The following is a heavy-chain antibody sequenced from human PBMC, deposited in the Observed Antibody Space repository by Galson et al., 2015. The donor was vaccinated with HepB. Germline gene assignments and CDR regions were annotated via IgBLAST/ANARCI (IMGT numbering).Heavy chain of an antibody. Sequence: SLRLSCAASGFTFSGSAIHWVRQAPGKGPEWVGRIRSKGKDYATSYVESLEGRFNISRDDSRNMAYLHMKSLKTEDTAVYYCTRMGDFSGYSSKWGQGTLVTVSS. D-gene: IGHD5-12*01. CDR3: TRMGDFSGYSSK. CDR2: IRSKGKDYAT. V-gene: IGHV3-73*01. J-gene: IGHJ4*02. CDR1: GFTFSGSA.